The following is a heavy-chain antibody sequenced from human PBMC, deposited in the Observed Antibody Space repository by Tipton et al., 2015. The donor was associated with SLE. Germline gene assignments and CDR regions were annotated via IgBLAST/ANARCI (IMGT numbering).Heavy chain of an antibody. CDR1: GGSLSSSSYY. D-gene: IGHD4-17*01. CDR2: IYYSGST. CDR3: ARVADDYGDPYYFDY. J-gene: IGHJ4*02. V-gene: IGHV4-39*07. Sequence: TLSLTCTVSGGSLSSSSYYWGWIRQPPGKGLEWIGSIYYSGSTYYNPSLKSRVTISVDTSKNQFSLKLSSVTAADTAVYYCARVADDYGDPYYFDYWGQGTLVTVSS.